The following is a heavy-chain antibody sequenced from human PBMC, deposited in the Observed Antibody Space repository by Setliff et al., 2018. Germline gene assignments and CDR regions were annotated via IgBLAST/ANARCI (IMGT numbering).Heavy chain of an antibody. D-gene: IGHD3-10*01. J-gene: IGHJ4*02. CDR3: ARRYFGSGSYFYFDY. V-gene: IGHV4-30-4*08. CDR1: GASTNSGDYY. Sequence: SETLSLTCTVSGASTNSGDYYWSWIRQRPGKALEYIGYVDFSGKTDYNPSLKSRLTMSFDTSKNQFSLRLRSVSAADTAVYFCARRYFGSGSYFYFDYWGQGTLVTVSS. CDR2: VDFSGKT.